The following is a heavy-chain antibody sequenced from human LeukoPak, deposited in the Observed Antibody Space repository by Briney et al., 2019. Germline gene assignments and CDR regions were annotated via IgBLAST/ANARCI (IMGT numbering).Heavy chain of an antibody. D-gene: IGHD4-11*01. CDR3: ARDPTQYLRYGYFDY. CDR1: GFTFSNAW. J-gene: IGHJ4*02. CDR2: INNVGSHI. V-gene: IGHV3-21*01. Sequence: GGSLRLSCAASGFTFSNAWMSWVRQAPGKGLEWVSSINNVGSHIYYAGSVRGRFTISRDNAENLLYLQMDSLRAEDTAVYYCARDPTQYLRYGYFDYWGQGTLVTVSS.